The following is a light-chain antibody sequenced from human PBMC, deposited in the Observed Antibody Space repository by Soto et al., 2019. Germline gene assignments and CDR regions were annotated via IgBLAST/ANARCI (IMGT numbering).Light chain of an antibody. CDR1: QSVSSY. Sequence: EILFTQSPAPLSLSPGERATLSCRASQSVSSYLAWYQQKPGQAPRLLIYDASNRATGIPARFSGSGSGTEFTLTISSLQPEDFATYYCLQHNSYPLTFGQGTKVDI. V-gene: IGKV3-11*01. J-gene: IGKJ1*01. CDR3: LQHNSYPLT. CDR2: DAS.